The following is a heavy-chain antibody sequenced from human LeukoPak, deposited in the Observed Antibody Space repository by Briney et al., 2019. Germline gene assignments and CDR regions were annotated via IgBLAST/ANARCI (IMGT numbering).Heavy chain of an antibody. V-gene: IGHV3-9*01. J-gene: IGHJ5*01. D-gene: IGHD2-2*01. Sequence: GGSLRLSCAASGFTFDDYAMHWVRQAPGKGLEWVSGISWNSGSIGYADSVKGRFTISRDNAKNSLYLQMNSLRAEDTALYYCARIGHDLYQTFDSWGHETLLTVSS. CDR1: GFTFDDYA. CDR2: ISWNSGSI. CDR3: ARIGHDLYQTFDS.